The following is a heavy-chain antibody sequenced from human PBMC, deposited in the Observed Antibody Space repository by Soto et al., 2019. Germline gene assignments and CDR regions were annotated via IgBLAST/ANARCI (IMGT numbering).Heavy chain of an antibody. V-gene: IGHV4-30-4*01. D-gene: IGHD3-10*01. CDR1: DGYIIGVGYY. J-gene: IGHJ5*02. CDR3: ARDRGSGSYYNNWFDP. Sequence: PSLPKPHPCSVADGYIIGVGYYRSRNHQTPGKGLEWIGYIYDSGSTYYNPYLKSRVTISVDTSKNQFSLKLSSVTAADTAVYYCARDRGSGSYYNNWFDPWGQGTLVTVSS. CDR2: IYDSGST.